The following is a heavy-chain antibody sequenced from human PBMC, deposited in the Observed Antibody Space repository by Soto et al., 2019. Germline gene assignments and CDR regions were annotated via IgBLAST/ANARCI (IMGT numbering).Heavy chain of an antibody. D-gene: IGHD3-9*01. CDR3: ARDSRDYDILTGYLSHFDY. J-gene: IGHJ4*02. Sequence: GGSLRLSCAASGFTFSSYGMHWVRQAPGKGLEWVAVIWYDGSNKYYADSVKGRFTISRDNSKNTLYLQMNSLRAEDTAVYYCARDSRDYDILTGYLSHFDYWGQGTLVTV. CDR2: IWYDGSNK. V-gene: IGHV3-33*01. CDR1: GFTFSSYG.